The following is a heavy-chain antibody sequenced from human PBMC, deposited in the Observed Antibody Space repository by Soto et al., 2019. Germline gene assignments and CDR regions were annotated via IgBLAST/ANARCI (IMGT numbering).Heavy chain of an antibody. Sequence: LSLTCSVSGASMTSGGYYWSWGRHHPGKGVEWVGSIYYTGDTYFNPSLKSRITVSMDTSKNEFSLKLTSVTSADTAVYFCARGAPRPRDVPTYF. CDR3: ARGAPRPRDVPTYF. CDR2: IYYTGDT. CDR1: GASMTSGGYY. J-gene: IGHJ1*01. V-gene: IGHV4-31*03.